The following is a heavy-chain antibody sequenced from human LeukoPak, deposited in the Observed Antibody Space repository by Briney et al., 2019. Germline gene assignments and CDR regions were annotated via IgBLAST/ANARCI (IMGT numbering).Heavy chain of an antibody. D-gene: IGHD3-10*01. Sequence: SETLSLTCAVYGDSFSGYYWSWIRQPPGKGLEWIGEINRSGSTNYNPSLKSRVTISADTSKNQFTLNLGSVTAADTAVYYCASGKSMVRGVVAYWGQGTLVTVSS. CDR2: INRSGST. V-gene: IGHV4-34*01. J-gene: IGHJ4*02. CDR1: GDSFSGYY. CDR3: ASGKSMVRGVVAY.